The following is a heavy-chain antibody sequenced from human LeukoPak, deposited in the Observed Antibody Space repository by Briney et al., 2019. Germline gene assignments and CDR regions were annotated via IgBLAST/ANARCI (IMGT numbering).Heavy chain of an antibody. V-gene: IGHV3-15*01. D-gene: IGHD3-10*01. J-gene: IGHJ4*02. CDR2: IKSKTDGSTT. Sequence: GGSLRLSCAASGFTFSNAWMSWVRQAPGKGLEWVGRIKSKTDGSTTDYAATVKGRFTISRDDSKTTMYLQMNSVKTEVTAVDYCTTYGMSADELDYWGQGTLVTVSS. CDR3: TTYGMSADELDY. CDR1: GFTFSNAW.